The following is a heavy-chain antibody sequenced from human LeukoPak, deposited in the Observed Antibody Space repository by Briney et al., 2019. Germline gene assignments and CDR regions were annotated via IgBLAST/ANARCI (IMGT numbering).Heavy chain of an antibody. J-gene: IGHJ4*02. CDR2: IRYDGSNK. Sequence: PGGSLRLSCAASGFTFSSYGMHWVRQAPGKGLEWVAFIRYDGSNKYYADSVKGRFTISRDNSKNTLYLQMNSLRAEDTAVYYCAKEQLKWFGEHYYFDYWGQGTLVTVSS. D-gene: IGHD3-10*01. V-gene: IGHV3-30*02. CDR3: AKEQLKWFGEHYYFDY. CDR1: GFTFSSYG.